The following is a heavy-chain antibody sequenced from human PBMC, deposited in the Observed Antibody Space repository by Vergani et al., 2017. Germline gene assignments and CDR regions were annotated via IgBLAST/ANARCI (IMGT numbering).Heavy chain of an antibody. D-gene: IGHD2/OR15-2a*01. CDR3: VKEKIDLGSYFFDS. CDR2: IRFDGSNQ. CDR1: GFTFSNFG. V-gene: IGHV3-30*02. Sequence: QIQLVESGGGVVQPGGSLRLSCAASGFTFSNFGIHWVRQAPGKGLEWVAFIRFDGSNQYYADSVKGRFTISRDNSKNTVFLQMHSLRAEDTAIYYCVKEKIDLGSYFFDSWGHGILVTVSS. J-gene: IGHJ4*01.